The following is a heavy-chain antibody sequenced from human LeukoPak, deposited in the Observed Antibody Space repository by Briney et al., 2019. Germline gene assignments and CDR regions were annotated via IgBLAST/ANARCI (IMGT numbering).Heavy chain of an antibody. D-gene: IGHD1-7*01. CDR1: GGSLSSSSYF. CDR2: IYYNGGT. V-gene: IGHV4-39*01. J-gene: IGHJ4*02. CDR3: ARQGVNYYFDY. Sequence: PSETLSLTCTVSGGSLSSSSYFWGWIRQPPGKGLEWIGSIYYNGGTYYNPPLKSRITISVDTSENHFSLKLSSVTAADTAVYYCARQGVNYYFDYWGQGTLVTVSS.